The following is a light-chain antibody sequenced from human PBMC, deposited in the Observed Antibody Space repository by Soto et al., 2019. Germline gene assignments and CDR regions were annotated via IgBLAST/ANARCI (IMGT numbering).Light chain of an antibody. J-gene: IGLJ2*01. CDR3: SSYTSSSTPLVV. Sequence: QSVLTQPASVSGSPGQSITISCTGTSSDVGGYNYVSWYQHHPGKAPKLMIYEVSNRPSGVSNRFSGSKSGNTASLTISGLQAEDEADYYCSSYTSSSTPLVVFGGGTKLTVL. CDR1: SSDVGGYNY. V-gene: IGLV2-14*01. CDR2: EVS.